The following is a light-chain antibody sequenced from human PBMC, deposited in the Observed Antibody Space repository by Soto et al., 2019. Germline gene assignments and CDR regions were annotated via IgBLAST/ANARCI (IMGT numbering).Light chain of an antibody. CDR3: QEYDDWPPWT. V-gene: IGKV3-15*01. Sequence: EIVMTQSPATLSVSPGERATLSCRASQSVGTYLAWYQQKPGQAPRLLIYSASTRATGIPARFSGRGSGTEFTLTISSLQSEDFAIYYCQEYDDWPPWTFGQGTRVEVK. J-gene: IGKJ1*01. CDR2: SAS. CDR1: QSVGTY.